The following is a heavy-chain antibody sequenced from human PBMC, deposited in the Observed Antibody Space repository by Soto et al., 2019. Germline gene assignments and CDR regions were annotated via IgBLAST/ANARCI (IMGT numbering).Heavy chain of an antibody. CDR3: ARDLFGSWTIDY. CDR1: GYTFTSYA. D-gene: IGHD6-13*01. CDR2: INPIDGSI. J-gene: IGHJ4*02. Sequence: ASVKVSCKASGYTFTSYAIHWVRQTPAQGLEWMGIINPIDGSISYAQKFRGRVTVTRDTPTSSVYMELRGLTPADTAVYFCARDLFGSWTIDYWGPGTLVTVSS. V-gene: IGHV1-46*01.